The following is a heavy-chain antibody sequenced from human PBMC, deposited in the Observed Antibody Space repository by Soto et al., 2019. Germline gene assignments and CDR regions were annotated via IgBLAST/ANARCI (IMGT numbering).Heavy chain of an antibody. J-gene: IGHJ6*02. CDR1: GYTFTSYG. CDR2: ISPNNGKT. CDR3: ARAYCGGDCYYPFHYYYYYGMDV. D-gene: IGHD2-21*02. Sequence: SSVKVSCKAAGYTFTSYGISWVRQAPGQGLEWMGWISPNNGKTNYAQKLQGRVTMTTDESTSTAYMELRSLRSDDTAVYYCARAYCGGDCYYPFHYYYYYGMDVWGQGTTVTVSS. V-gene: IGHV1-18*01.